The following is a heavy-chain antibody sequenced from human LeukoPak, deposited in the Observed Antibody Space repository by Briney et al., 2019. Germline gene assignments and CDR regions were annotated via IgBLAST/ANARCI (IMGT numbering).Heavy chain of an antibody. J-gene: IGHJ3*02. CDR3: AKDYGGNSGAFDI. D-gene: IGHD4-23*01. Sequence: GRSLSLSCAASGFTFSSYAMSWVRKAQGQGLGRDSAISGSGGRTYYADSVNGRFTISRDNSKITLYLQKNSLRPEDTAVYYCAKDYGGNSGAFDIWGQGTMVTVST. CDR2: ISGSGGRT. V-gene: IGHV3-23*01. CDR1: GFTFSSYA.